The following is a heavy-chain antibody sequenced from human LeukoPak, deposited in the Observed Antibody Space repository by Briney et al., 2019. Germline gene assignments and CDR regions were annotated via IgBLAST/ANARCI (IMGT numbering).Heavy chain of an antibody. CDR3: ARDRRVTTFRDAFDI. Sequence: PSETLSLTCTVPGGSINSYYWSWIRQPPGKGLEWIGYIYYSGSTNYNPSLKSRVTISVDTSKNQFSLKLSSVTAADTAVYYCARDRRVTTFRDAFDIWGQGTMVTVSS. D-gene: IGHD2-21*02. CDR2: IYYSGST. V-gene: IGHV4-59*01. J-gene: IGHJ3*02. CDR1: GGSINSYY.